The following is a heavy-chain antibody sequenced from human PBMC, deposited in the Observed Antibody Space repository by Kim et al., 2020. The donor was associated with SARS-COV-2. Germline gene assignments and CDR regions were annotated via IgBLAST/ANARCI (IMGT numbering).Heavy chain of an antibody. CDR3: AREDYDFWSGSPNYMDV. CDR1: GYTFTSYA. CDR2: INTNTGNP. V-gene: IGHV7-4-1*02. Sequence: ASVKVSCKASGYTFTSYAMNWVRQAPGQGLEWMGWINTNTGNPTYAQGFTGRFVFSLDTSVSTAYLQISSLKPEDTAVYYCAREDYDFWSGSPNYMDVWGKGTTVTVSS. D-gene: IGHD3-3*01. J-gene: IGHJ6*03.